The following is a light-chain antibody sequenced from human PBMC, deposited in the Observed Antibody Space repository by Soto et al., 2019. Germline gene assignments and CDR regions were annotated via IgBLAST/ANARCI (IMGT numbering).Light chain of an antibody. V-gene: IGKV3-20*01. CDR1: QSVSSSY. CDR2: GAS. J-gene: IGKJ3*01. Sequence: EIVSTQSPGTLSLSPGERATLSCRASQSVSSSYLAWYQQKPGQAPRLLIYGASSRATGIPDRFSGSGSGTDFTLNISRLEPEDFAVYYCQQYGSSPLFTFGPGTKVDIK. CDR3: QQYGSSPLFT.